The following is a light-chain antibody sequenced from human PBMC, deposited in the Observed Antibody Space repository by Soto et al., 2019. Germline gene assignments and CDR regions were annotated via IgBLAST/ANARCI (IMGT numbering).Light chain of an antibody. Sequence: SYELTQPPSVSVSPGQTASITCSGDKLGDKYACWYQQKPGQSPVLVIYQDSKRPSGIPERFSGSNSGNTATLTISGTQAMDEADYDCQAWDSSTYVFGTGTKRTVL. V-gene: IGLV3-1*01. CDR2: QDS. CDR3: QAWDSSTYV. J-gene: IGLJ1*01. CDR1: KLGDKY.